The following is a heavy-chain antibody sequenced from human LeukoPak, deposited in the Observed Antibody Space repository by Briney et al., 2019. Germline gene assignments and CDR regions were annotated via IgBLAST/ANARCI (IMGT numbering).Heavy chain of an antibody. D-gene: IGHD4-17*01. V-gene: IGHV3-53*01. CDR1: GFTVSSNY. CDR3: AKDKDDYGDHFDY. J-gene: IGHJ4*02. Sequence: GGSLRLSCADSGFTVSSNYMRWVRQAPGKGLEWVSVIYSGGSTYYADSVKGRFTISRDNSKNTLYLQMNSLRAEDTAVYYCAKDKDDYGDHFDYWGQGTLVTVSS. CDR2: IYSGGST.